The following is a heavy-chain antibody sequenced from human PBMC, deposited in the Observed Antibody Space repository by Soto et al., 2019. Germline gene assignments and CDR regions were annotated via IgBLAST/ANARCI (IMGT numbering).Heavy chain of an antibody. CDR1: GFTFSNYG. J-gene: IGHJ4*02. CDR2: ISYDGSNT. D-gene: IGHD1-26*01. V-gene: IGHV3-30*18. CDR3: AKDRVGTTYYFDN. Sequence: QVQLVESGGGVVQPGRSLRLSCAASGFTFSNYGMHWVRQAPGKGLEWVAIISYDGSNTYFADSVKGRFTISRDKYKNTLYLQMNSLRAEDTAVYYCAKDRVGTTYYFDNWGQGTLVTVSS.